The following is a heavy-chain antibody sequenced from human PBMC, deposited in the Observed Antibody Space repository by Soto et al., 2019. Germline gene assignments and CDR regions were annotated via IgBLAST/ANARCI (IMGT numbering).Heavy chain of an antibody. CDR2: IYYSGST. Sequence: SETLSLTCTVSGGSISSGGYYWSWIRQHPGKGLEWIGYIYYSGSTYYNPSLKSRVTISVDTSKNQFSLKLSSVTAADTAVYYCAREIEGDFSDYWGQGTLVTVSS. CDR1: GGSISSGGYY. CDR3: AREIEGDFSDY. D-gene: IGHD2-21*02. V-gene: IGHV4-31*03. J-gene: IGHJ4*02.